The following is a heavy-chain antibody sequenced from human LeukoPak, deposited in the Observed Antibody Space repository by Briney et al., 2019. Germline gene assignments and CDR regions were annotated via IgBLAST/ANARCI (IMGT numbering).Heavy chain of an antibody. D-gene: IGHD6-19*01. CDR1: GFTFSSYG. V-gene: IGHV3-33*06. J-gene: IGHJ4*02. Sequence: GGSLRLSCAASGFTFSSYGMHWVRQAQGKGLEWVAVIWYDGSNKYYADSVKGRFTISRDNSKNTLYLQMNSLRAEDTAVYYCAKEQYSSGWYNFDYWGQGTLVTVSS. CDR3: AKEQYSSGWYNFDY. CDR2: IWYDGSNK.